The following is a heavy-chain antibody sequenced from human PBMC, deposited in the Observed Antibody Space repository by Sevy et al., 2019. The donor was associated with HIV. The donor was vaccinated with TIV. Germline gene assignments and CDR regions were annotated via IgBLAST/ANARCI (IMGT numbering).Heavy chain of an antibody. Sequence: SETLSLTCTVSGGSISGHYWGWIRQSPGKGLEWIAYMYDSGSSNYNTSLRSRVTISVDTSKNKISLGLSSVTAADTAVYYCARGGALTYYDTSGFQNYFDSWGPGNLVTVSS. D-gene: IGHD3-22*01. CDR1: GGSISGHY. J-gene: IGHJ4*02. CDR3: ARGGALTYYDTSGFQNYFDS. CDR2: MYDSGSS. V-gene: IGHV4-59*11.